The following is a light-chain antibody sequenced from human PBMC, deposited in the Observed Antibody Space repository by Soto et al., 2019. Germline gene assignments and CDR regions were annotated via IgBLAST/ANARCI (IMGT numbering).Light chain of an antibody. CDR1: QSVSSN. CDR3: QKYYDWPIN. Sequence: EIVMTHSPATLSVAPVYISKLYFMASQSVSSNLAWYQQRPGQAPRLLIYGSSTRATGIPARFTGSGSGTEFTLTISSLQSEDFAVYYCQKYYDWPINCGQGKRREIK. V-gene: IGKV3-15*01. CDR2: GSS. J-gene: IGKJ5*01.